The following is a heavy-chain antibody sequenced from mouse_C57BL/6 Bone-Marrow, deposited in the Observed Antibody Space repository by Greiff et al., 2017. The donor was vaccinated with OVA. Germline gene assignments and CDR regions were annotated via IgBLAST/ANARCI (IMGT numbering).Heavy chain of an antibody. V-gene: IGHV5-17*01. CDR1: GFSFSDYG. D-gene: IGHD4-1*01. CDR3: ARPLGRGYFDY. J-gene: IGHJ2*01. Sequence: EVQGVESGGGLVKPGGSLKLSCAASGFSFSDYGMHWVRQAPEKGLEWVAYISSCSSTIYYAATVKGRFTISRDNAKNTLFLQMTSLRSEDTAMYYCARPLGRGYFDYWGQGTTLTVSS. CDR2: ISSCSSTI.